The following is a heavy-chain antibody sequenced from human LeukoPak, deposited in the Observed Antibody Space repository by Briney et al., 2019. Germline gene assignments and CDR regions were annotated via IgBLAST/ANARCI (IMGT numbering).Heavy chain of an antibody. CDR1: GFTFSSYS. D-gene: IGHD2-15*01. CDR3: ARGELGYCSGGSCYDVVSYFDY. J-gene: IGHJ4*02. CDR2: ISSSSSYI. V-gene: IGHV3-21*04. Sequence: GGSLRLSCAASGFTFSSYSMNWVRQAPGKGLEWVSSISSSSSYIYYADSVKGRFTISRDNAKNSLYLQMNSLRAEDTALYYCARGELGYCSGGSCYDVVSYFDYWGQGTLVTVSS.